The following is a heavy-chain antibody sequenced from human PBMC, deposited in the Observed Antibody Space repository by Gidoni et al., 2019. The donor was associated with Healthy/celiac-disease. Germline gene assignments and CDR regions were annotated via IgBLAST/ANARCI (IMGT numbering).Heavy chain of an antibody. D-gene: IGHD6-6*01. Sequence: QVQLHESGPGLVKPSQTLSLTCTVSGGSISGCGYSGLWLRQHPGKGLEWIGYIYYSVSTYNNPSLKRRVTISVDTSKNQFSLKLRPVTAADTAVYYVARDKTSIAAREGYYYYYGIDVWGQGTTVTVSS. J-gene: IGHJ6*02. V-gene: IGHV4-31*03. CDR2: IYYSVST. CDR1: GGSISGCGYS. CDR3: ARDKTSIAAREGYYYYYGIDV.